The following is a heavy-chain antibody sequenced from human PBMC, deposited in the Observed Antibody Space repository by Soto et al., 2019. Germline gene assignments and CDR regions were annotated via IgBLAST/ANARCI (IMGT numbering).Heavy chain of an antibody. J-gene: IGHJ4*02. CDR3: ANSRNSSSSVIYFGY. D-gene: IGHD6-6*01. V-gene: IGHV6-1*01. CDR1: GDSVSSNSAA. Sequence: SQTLSLTCAISGDSVSSNSAAWNWIRQSPSRGLEWLGRTYYRSKWYNDYAVSVKSRITINPDTSKNQFSLQLNSVTPEDTAVYYCANSRNSSSSVIYFGYWDKGTLFTVSS. CDR2: TYYRSKWYN.